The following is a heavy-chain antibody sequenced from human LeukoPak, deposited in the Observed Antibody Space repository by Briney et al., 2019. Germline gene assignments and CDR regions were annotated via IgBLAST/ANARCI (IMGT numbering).Heavy chain of an antibody. CDR1: GFTFGDYG. Sequence: GGSLRLSCAASGFTFGDYGMSWVRQAPGKGLEWVSYISSSGSTIYYADSVKGRFTISRDNAKNSLYLQMNSLRAEDTAVYYCAELGITMIGGVWGKGTTVTISS. V-gene: IGHV3-11*04. CDR3: AELGITMIGGV. CDR2: ISSSGSTI. J-gene: IGHJ6*04. D-gene: IGHD3-10*02.